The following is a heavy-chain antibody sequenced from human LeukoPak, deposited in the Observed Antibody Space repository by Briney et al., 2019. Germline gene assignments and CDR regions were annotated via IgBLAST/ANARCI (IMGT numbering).Heavy chain of an antibody. CDR3: AKGQPTYYYDKVDYYYYGMDV. J-gene: IGHJ6*02. V-gene: IGHV3-23*01. CDR1: GFTFSNYA. D-gene: IGHD3-22*01. CDR2: ISGNGGGI. Sequence: PPGGSLRLSCVVSGFTFSNYAMNWVRQAPGKGLEWVSAISGNGGGIYYADSVKGRFTISRDNAKNSLYLQMNSLRAEDTALYYCAKGQPTYYYDKVDYYYYGMDVWGQGTTVTVSS.